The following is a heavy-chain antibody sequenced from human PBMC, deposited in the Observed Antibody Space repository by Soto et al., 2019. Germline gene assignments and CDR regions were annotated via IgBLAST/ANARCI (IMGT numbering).Heavy chain of an antibody. CDR2: IYTSGST. CDR1: GGSISSYY. Sequence: PSETLSLICPVSGGSISSYYWSWIRQPAGKGLEWLGRIYTSGSTNYHPSLKSRVTMSVDTSKNQFSLKLSSVTAADTAVYYCAREPIAALIDIWFDPWREGPLVTVSS. J-gene: IGHJ5*02. CDR3: AREPIAALIDIWFDP. D-gene: IGHD6-6*01. V-gene: IGHV4-4*07.